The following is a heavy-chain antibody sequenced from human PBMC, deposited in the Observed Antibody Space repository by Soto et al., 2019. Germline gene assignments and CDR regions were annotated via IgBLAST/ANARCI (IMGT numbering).Heavy chain of an antibody. J-gene: IGHJ4*02. Sequence: GSLRLCCAASGFTFSSYEMTWVRQAPGKGLEWVSYISSSGSNIYYADSVKGRFTISRDNAKNSLYLQMNSLRAEDTAVYYWARDGGDGYNQFDYWGQGTLVTVSS. CDR2: ISSSGSNI. CDR1: GFTFSSYE. V-gene: IGHV3-48*03. CDR3: ARDGGDGYNQFDY. D-gene: IGHD3-16*01.